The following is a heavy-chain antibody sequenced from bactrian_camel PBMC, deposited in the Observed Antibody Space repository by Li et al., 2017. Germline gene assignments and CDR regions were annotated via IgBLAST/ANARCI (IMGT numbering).Heavy chain of an antibody. V-gene: IGHV3S6*01. CDR2: IYPGDGET. D-gene: IGHD4*01. J-gene: IGHJ4*01. CDR3: AAASGGGDCVSQRFTERIYTY. CDR1: GYTDRSYC. Sequence: HVQLVESGGGSVQAGRSLKLSCAASGYTDRSYCMAWFRQAPGKEREVVARIYPGDGETYYADSVKGRFTISRDNAKNTLYLQMSSLKPDDTAMYYCAAASGGGDCVSQRFTERIYTYWGQGTQVTVS.